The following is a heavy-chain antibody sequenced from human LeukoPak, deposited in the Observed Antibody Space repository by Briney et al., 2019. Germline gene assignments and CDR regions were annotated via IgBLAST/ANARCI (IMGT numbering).Heavy chain of an antibody. J-gene: IGHJ1*01. CDR3: ARGPPGPAGYFQY. CDR1: GFTFSSYA. D-gene: IGHD3-10*01. CDR2: IVYDGSKK. Sequence: GGSLRLSCAASGFTFSSYAVHWVRQAPGKGLEWVAVIVYDGSKKYYADSVKGRLTISRDNSKNTLYLQMNSLRFEDTAVYYCARGPPGPAGYFQYWGQGTLVTVSS. V-gene: IGHV3-30-3*01.